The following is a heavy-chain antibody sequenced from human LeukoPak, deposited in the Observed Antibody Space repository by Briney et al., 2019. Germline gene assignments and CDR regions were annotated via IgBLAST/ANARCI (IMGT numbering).Heavy chain of an antibody. D-gene: IGHD3-10*01. CDR2: INAGNGNT. V-gene: IGHV1-3*03. J-gene: IGHJ4*02. CDR3: ARDLKPPSGDYYGSGSYYSGYYFDY. CDR1: GYTFTSYA. Sequence: ASVRVSCKASGYTFTSYAMHWVRQAPGQRLEWMGWINAGNGNTKYSQEFQGRVTITRDTSASTAYMELSSLRSEDTAVYYCARDLKPPSGDYYGSGSYYSGYYFDYWGQGTLVTVSS.